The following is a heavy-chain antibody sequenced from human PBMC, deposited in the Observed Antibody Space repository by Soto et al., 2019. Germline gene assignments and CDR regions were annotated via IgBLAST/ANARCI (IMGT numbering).Heavy chain of an antibody. CDR1: GFTFSSYG. J-gene: IGHJ4*02. D-gene: IGHD6-6*01. CDR3: ATGYSSSAPFDY. CDR2: ISYDGSNK. Sequence: GGSLRLSCAASGFTFSSYGMHWVRQAPGKGLEWVAVISYDGSNKYYADSVKGRFTISRDNSKNTLYLQMNSLRVEDTAVYYCATGYSSSAPFDYWGQGTLVTVSS. V-gene: IGHV3-30*03.